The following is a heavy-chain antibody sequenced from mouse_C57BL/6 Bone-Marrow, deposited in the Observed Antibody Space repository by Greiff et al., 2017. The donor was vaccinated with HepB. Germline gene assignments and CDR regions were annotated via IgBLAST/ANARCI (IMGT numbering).Heavy chain of an antibody. Sequence: QVQLKQSGAELVKPGASVKISCKASGYAFSSYWMNWVKQRPGKGLEWIGQIYPGDGDTNYNGKFKGKATLTADKSSSTAYMQLSSLTSEDSAVYFCAGDYGRNWYFDVWGTGTTVTVSS. D-gene: IGHD1-1*01. CDR3: AGDYGRNWYFDV. CDR1: GYAFSSYW. J-gene: IGHJ1*03. CDR2: IYPGDGDT. V-gene: IGHV1-80*01.